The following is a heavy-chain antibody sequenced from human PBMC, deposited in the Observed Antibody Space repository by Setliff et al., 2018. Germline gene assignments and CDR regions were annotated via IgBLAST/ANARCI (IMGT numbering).Heavy chain of an antibody. J-gene: IGHJ4*02. V-gene: IGHV3-48*01. CDR3: AGGRRYDYGWDFDY. CDR2: ISSSRSTI. Sequence: PGGSLRLSCAASGFTFSSYSMNWVRQAPGKGLEWVSYISSSRSTIYYADSVKGRFTISRDNAKNSLYLQMNSLRAEDTAVYYCAGGRRYDYGWDFDYWGQGTLVTVSS. CDR1: GFTFSSYS. D-gene: IGHD4-17*01.